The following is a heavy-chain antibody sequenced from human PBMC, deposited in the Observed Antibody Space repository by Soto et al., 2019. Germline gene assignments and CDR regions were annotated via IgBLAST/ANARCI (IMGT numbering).Heavy chain of an antibody. V-gene: IGHV1-8*01. Sequence: QVQLVQSGAEVKKPGASVKVSCKASGYTFTSYDINWVRQATGQGLEWMGWMNPNSGNTGYAQKIRGRATMTKNTSISTAYMELSSRRSEDTAVYYCARVTTGTSSMDVWGQGTTVTVSS. CDR2: MNPNSGNT. CDR1: GYTFTSYD. J-gene: IGHJ6*02. D-gene: IGHD1-1*01. CDR3: ARVTTGTSSMDV.